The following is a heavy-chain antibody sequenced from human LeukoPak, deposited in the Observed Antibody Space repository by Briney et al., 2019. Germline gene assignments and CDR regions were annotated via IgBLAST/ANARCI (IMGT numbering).Heavy chain of an antibody. J-gene: IGHJ3*02. CDR1: GGSISSQY. D-gene: IGHD1-26*01. Sequence: NTSETLSLTCTVSGGSISSQYWSWIRQPPGKGLEWIAYIYYSGSTSYNPSLKSRVTISVNTSKNQFSLKVSSVTAADTAMYYCARGPGGGSYPDAFDIWGQGTMVTVSS. V-gene: IGHV4-59*11. CDR3: ARGPGGGSYPDAFDI. CDR2: IYYSGST.